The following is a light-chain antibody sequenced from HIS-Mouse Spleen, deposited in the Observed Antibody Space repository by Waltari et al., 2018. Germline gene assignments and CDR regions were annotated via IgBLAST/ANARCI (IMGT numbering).Light chain of an antibody. CDR1: QGISSY. CDR2: AAS. CDR3: QQLNSYPPT. J-gene: IGKJ1*01. Sequence: DIQLTQSPSFLSASVGDSITITCRASQGISSYLAWYQQKPGKAPKLLIYAASTLQSGVPSRFSGSGSGTEFTLTISSLQHEDFATYYCQQLNSYPPTFGQGTKVEIK. V-gene: IGKV1-9*01.